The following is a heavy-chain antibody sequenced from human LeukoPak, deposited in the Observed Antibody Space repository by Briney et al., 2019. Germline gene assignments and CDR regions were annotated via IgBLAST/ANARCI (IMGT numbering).Heavy chain of an antibody. CDR1: GYSISSGYY. V-gene: IGHV4-38-2*01. Sequence: SETLSLTCAVSGYSISSGYYWGWIRQPPGKGLEWIGSIYHSGSTYYNPSLKSRVTISVDTSKNQFSLKLSSVTAADTAVHYCAGIAADNSVDPWGQGTLVTVSS. CDR3: AGIAADNSVDP. J-gene: IGHJ5*02. D-gene: IGHD6-13*01. CDR2: IYHSGST.